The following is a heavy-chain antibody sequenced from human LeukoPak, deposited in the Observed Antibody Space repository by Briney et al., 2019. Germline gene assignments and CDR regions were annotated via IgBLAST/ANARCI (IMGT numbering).Heavy chain of an antibody. CDR1: GYTFTSYD. D-gene: IGHD2-2*01. CDR2: MNPNSGNT. J-gene: IGHJ6*03. CDR3: ARGGYCSSTSCPYYYYYYMDV. V-gene: IGHV1-8*03. Sequence: ASVKLSCKASGYTFTSYDINWVRLATGQGLEWMGWMNPNSGNTGYAQKFQGRVTITRNTSISTAYMELSSLRSEDTAVYYCARGGYCSSTSCPYYYYYYMDVWGKGTTVTVSS.